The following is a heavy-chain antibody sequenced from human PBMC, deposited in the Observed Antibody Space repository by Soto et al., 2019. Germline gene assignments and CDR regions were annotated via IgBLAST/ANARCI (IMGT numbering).Heavy chain of an antibody. V-gene: IGHV3-30*18. CDR1: GFTFRGYG. D-gene: IGHD5-18*01. CDR2: ISYDGSIK. CDR3: ANSEYSRYKNIDV. Sequence: GSLRLSCAASGFTFRGYGMHWVRQAPGRGLEWVALISYDGSIKYYADSVRGRFTISRDNSKNTLYLQMNSLRAEDTAVYYCANSEYSRYKNIDVWGQGTTVTVSS. J-gene: IGHJ6*02.